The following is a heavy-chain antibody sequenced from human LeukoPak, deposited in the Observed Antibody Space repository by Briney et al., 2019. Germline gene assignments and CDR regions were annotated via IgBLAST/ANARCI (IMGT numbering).Heavy chain of an antibody. Sequence: SETLSLTCAVYGGSFSGYYWSWIRQPPGKGLEWIGEINHSGSTNYNPSLKSRVTISVDTSKNQFSLKLSSVTAAATAVYYCARGKYSSSSYRLSWFDPWGQGTLVTVSS. J-gene: IGHJ5*02. CDR3: ARGKYSSSSYRLSWFDP. CDR2: INHSGST. CDR1: GGSFSGYY. D-gene: IGHD6-6*01. V-gene: IGHV4-34*01.